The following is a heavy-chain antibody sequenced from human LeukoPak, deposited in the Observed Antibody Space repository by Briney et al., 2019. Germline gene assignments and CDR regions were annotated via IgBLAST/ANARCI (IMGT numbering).Heavy chain of an antibody. Sequence: SETLSLTCTVSGGSISSSSYYWGWIRQPPGKGLEWIGEINHSGSTNYNPSLKSRVTISVDTSKNQFSLKLSSVTAADTAVYYCARAPTYGDYVLDYWGQGTLVTVSS. CDR3: ARAPTYGDYVLDY. CDR1: GGSISSSSYY. J-gene: IGHJ4*02. V-gene: IGHV4-39*07. CDR2: INHSGST. D-gene: IGHD4-17*01.